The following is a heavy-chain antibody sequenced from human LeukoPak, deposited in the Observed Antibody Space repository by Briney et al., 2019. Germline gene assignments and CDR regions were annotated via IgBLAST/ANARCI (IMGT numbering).Heavy chain of an antibody. CDR1: GYSFTSYW. D-gene: IGHD3-10*01. CDR2: IYPGDSDT. J-gene: IGHJ4*02. Sequence: GESLKISCKGFGYSFTSYWIGWVRQMPGKGLEWMGIIYPGDSDTRYSPPFQGQVSISADKSISTVYLQWSSLKPSDTAIYYCARQSRDGSKTRGYYFDYWGQGTLVTVSS. V-gene: IGHV5-51*01. CDR3: ARQSRDGSKTRGYYFDY.